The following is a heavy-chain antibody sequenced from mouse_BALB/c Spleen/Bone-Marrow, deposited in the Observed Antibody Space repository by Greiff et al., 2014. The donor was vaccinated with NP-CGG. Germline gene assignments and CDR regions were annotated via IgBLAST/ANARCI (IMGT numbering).Heavy chain of an antibody. CDR1: GYSITSDYA. J-gene: IGHJ3*01. Sequence: EVQLQQSGPGLVKPSQSLSLTCTVTGYSITSDYAWNWIRQFPGNKLEWMGYISYSGSTGYNPSLKSRTSITRDTSKNQFFLQLNSVTTEDTATYYCAIKPYYSWFAYWGQGTLVTVSA. CDR3: AIKPYYSWFAY. D-gene: IGHD2-10*01. CDR2: ISYSGST. V-gene: IGHV3-2*02.